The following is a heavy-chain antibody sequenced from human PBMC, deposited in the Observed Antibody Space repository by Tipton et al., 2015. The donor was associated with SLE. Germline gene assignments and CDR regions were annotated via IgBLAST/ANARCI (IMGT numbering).Heavy chain of an antibody. CDR1: GGSISRGSYY. D-gene: IGHD1-26*01. J-gene: IGHJ3*02. V-gene: IGHV4-61*09. Sequence: TLSLTCTVSGGSISRGSYYWSWIRQPAGKGLEWIGHIYTSGSTNYNHSLKSRVTISVDTSKNQFSLKLSSVTAADTAVYYCARGIRIVGATHDAFDIWGQGTMVTVSS. CDR3: ARGIRIVGATHDAFDI. CDR2: IYTSGST.